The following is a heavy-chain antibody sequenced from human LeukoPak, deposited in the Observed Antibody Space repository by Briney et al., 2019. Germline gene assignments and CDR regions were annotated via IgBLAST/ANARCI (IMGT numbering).Heavy chain of an antibody. CDR3: ARVGLQIRFAWNWYFDL. D-gene: IGHD3-3*01. CDR1: GYTFTGYY. J-gene: IGHJ2*01. CDR2: INPNSGGT. V-gene: IGHV1-2*02. Sequence: ASVKVSCKASGYTFTGYYMHWVRQAPGQGLEWMGWINPNSGGTNYAQKFQGRVTMTRDTSISTAYMELSRLRSDDTAVYYCARVGLQIRFAWNWYFDLWGRGTLVTVSS.